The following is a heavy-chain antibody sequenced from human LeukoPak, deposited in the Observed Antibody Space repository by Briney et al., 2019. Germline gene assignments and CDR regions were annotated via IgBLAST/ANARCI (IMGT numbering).Heavy chain of an antibody. CDR3: ARVRHYYDSSGYYDRLDFDY. CDR1: GGPFSGYF. J-gene: IGHJ4*02. D-gene: IGHD3-22*01. Sequence: PSETLSLTCAVSGGPFSGYFWSWIRQSSGKGLEWIGEINHSGSTNYNPSLKSRVTISVDTSKNQFSLKLSSVTAADTAVYYCARVRHYYDSSGYYDRLDFDYWGQGTLVTVSS. CDR2: INHSGST. V-gene: IGHV4-34*01.